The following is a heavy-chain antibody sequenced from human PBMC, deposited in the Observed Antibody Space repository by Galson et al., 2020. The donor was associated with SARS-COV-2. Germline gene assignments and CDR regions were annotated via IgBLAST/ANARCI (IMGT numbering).Heavy chain of an antibody. V-gene: IGHV1-69*13. CDR1: GGTFSSYA. J-gene: IGHJ6*03. Sequence: SVKVSCKASGGTFSSYAISRVRQAPGQGLEWMGGIIPIFGTANYAQKFQGRVTITADESTSTAYMELSSLRSEDTDVYYCARVSGPYYGSGTYAKDYMDVWGKGTTVTVSS. CDR2: IIPIFGTA. D-gene: IGHD3-10*01. CDR3: ARVSGPYYGSGTYAKDYMDV.